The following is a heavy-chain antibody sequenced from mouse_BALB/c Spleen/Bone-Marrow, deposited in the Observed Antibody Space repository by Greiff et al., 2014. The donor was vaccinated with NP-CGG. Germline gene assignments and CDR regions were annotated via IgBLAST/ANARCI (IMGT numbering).Heavy chain of an antibody. Sequence: VKLQESGAELARPGASVKLSCKASGYTFTSYWMHWVKQRPGQGLEWIGAIYPGDGDTTYTQKFKGKAALTADKSSSTAYMQLSSLASEDSAVYYCARGAPFDYWGQGTTLTVSS. CDR2: IYPGDGDT. V-gene: IGHV1-87*01. CDR3: ARGAPFDY. CDR1: GYTFTSYW. J-gene: IGHJ2*01.